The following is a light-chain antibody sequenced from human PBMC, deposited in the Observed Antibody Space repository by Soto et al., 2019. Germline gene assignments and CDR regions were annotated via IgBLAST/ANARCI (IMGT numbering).Light chain of an antibody. CDR3: QHYDSYMWT. V-gene: IGKV1-5*03. CDR2: KAS. CDR1: QSISSW. J-gene: IGKJ1*01. Sequence: DIQMTQSPSTLSASVGDRVTITCRASQSISSWLAWYQQKAGKAPKLLIYKASSLESGVPSRFSGSGSGTEFTLTISSLQPDDFATYSCQHYDSYMWTFGQGTKVEIK.